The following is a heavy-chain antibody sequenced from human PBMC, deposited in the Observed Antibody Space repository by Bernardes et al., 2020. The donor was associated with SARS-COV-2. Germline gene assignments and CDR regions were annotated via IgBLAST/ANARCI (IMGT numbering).Heavy chain of an antibody. J-gene: IGHJ3*02. Sequence: GGSLRLSCAASGFTFSSNWMSWVRQAPGKGLEWVANIKQDGSEKYYVDSVKGRFTISRDNAKNSQYLQMNNLRADDTAVYYCARPLPRYGYDAFDIWGPGTVVTVSS. V-gene: IGHV3-7*01. CDR1: GFTFSSNW. CDR3: ARPLPRYGYDAFDI. D-gene: IGHD5-12*01. CDR2: IKQDGSEK.